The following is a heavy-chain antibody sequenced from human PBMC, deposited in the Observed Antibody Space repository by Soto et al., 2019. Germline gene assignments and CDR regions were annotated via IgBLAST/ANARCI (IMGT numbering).Heavy chain of an antibody. CDR2: IYYSGGT. D-gene: IGHD2-2*02. V-gene: IGHV4-59*01. J-gene: IGHJ5*02. CDR1: GGSISSYY. CDR3: ARAVRDIVVVPAAIRGYNWFDP. Sequence: PSETLSLTCTVSGGSISSYYWSWIRQPPGKGLEWIGYIYYSGGTNYNPSLKSRVTISVDTSKNQFSLKLSSVTAADTAVYYCARAVRDIVVVPAAIRGYNWFDPWGQGTLVTVSS.